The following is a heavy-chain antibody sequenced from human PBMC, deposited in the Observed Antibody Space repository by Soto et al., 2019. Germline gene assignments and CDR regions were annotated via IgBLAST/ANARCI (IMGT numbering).Heavy chain of an antibody. J-gene: IGHJ4*02. CDR2: IQSGGRT. Sequence: PGGSLRLSCAASGFTVSSNYMTWVRQAPGKGLEWVSLIQSGGRTYYAGSVKGRFTISRDNSKNTLFLQMNSLRVEDTAVYFCARDRGYCSGGTCYSVVDYWGQGSLVTVSS. CDR3: ARDRGYCSGGTCYSVVDY. CDR1: GFTVSSNY. V-gene: IGHV3-66*01. D-gene: IGHD2-15*01.